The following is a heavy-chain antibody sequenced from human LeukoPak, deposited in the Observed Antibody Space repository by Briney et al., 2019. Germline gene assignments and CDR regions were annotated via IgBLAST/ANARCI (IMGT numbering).Heavy chain of an antibody. J-gene: IGHJ4*02. CDR3: ARMGELLWFGELLSGYFDY. V-gene: IGHV1-18*01. CDR1: GYTFTSYG. D-gene: IGHD3-10*01. Sequence: ASVEVSCKASGYTFTSYGINWVRQAPGQGLEWMGWIRVYNGNTNYAQKLQGRVTMTTDTSTSTAYMELRSLRSDDTAVYYCARMGELLWFGELLSGYFDYWGQGTLVTVSS. CDR2: IRVYNGNT.